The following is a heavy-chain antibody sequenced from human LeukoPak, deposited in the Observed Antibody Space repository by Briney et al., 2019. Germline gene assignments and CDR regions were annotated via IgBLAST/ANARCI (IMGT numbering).Heavy chain of an antibody. V-gene: IGHV1-2*02. CDR1: GYTFTGYY. CDR2: INPNSGGT. CDR3: ARGERVGYCSSTSCYAYYYYYMDV. D-gene: IGHD2-2*01. Sequence: ASVKVSCKASGYTFTGYYMHWVRQAPGQGLEWMGWINPNSGGTDYAQKFQGRVTMTRDTSISTAYMELSRLRSDDTAVYYCARGERVGYCSSTSCYAYYYYYMDVWGKGTTVTISS. J-gene: IGHJ6*03.